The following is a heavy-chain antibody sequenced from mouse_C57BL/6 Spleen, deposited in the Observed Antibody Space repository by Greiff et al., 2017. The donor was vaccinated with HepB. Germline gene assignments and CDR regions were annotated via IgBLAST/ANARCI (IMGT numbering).Heavy chain of an antibody. CDR3: ARSTYYDYDGDY. D-gene: IGHD2-4*01. CDR2: IDPSDSET. CDR1: GYTFTSYW. J-gene: IGHJ2*01. Sequence: QVQLQQPGAELVRPGSSVKLSCKASGYTFTSYWMHWVKQRPIQGLEWIGNIDPSDSETHYNQKFKDKATLTVDKSSSTAYMQLSSLTSEDSAVYYCARSTYYDYDGDYWGQGTTLTVSS. V-gene: IGHV1-52*01.